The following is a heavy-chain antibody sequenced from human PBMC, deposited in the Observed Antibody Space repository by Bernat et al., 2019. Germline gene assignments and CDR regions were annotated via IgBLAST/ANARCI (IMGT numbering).Heavy chain of an antibody. CDR2: ISYDGSNK. V-gene: IGHV3-30*18. CDR1: GSTFSNYD. D-gene: IGHD1-26*01. Sequence: QAQLVESGGGVVQPGRSLRLSCVATGSTFSNYDIHWVRQAPGKGLEWVAVISYDGSNKYYADSVKGRFTISRDTSKNTLYLQMKSLRDEDTAVYYCAKGDIRWYSCNYWGQGTLVTVSS. J-gene: IGHJ4*02. CDR3: AKGDIRWYSCNY.